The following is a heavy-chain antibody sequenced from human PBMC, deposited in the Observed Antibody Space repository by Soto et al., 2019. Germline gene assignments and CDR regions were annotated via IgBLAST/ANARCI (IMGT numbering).Heavy chain of an antibody. J-gene: IGHJ3*01. CDR3: ASDKGAWERGGVDF. D-gene: IGHD1-26*01. V-gene: IGHV3-33*01. CDR1: WFTFSGYG. CDR2: IWADGSKT. Sequence: QVQLVEAGGGVVQPGSSLSLSCAESWFTFSGYGMHWVRQAPGKGLEWVTVIWADGSKTRYAESVEGRFTFSRDNHEKRLLLKMNGLRVEDKAVYYCASDKGAWERGGVDFWGQGTLVIVSS.